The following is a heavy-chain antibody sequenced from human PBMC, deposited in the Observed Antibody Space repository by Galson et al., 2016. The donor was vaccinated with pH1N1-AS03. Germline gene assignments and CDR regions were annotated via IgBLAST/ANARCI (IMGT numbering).Heavy chain of an antibody. Sequence: ETLSLTCSVSGDSLDTFSWPWIRQPPGTGLAWIGFTFYGGSTHSNPSLKSRITISVDTSKNLFSLQLRSVTAADTAVYYCASRSSVLYSYGSDVWGQGTTVIVSS. V-gene: IGHV4-59*01. D-gene: IGHD3-10*01. CDR1: GDSLDTFS. J-gene: IGHJ6*02. CDR3: ASRSSVLYSYGSDV. CDR2: TFYGGST.